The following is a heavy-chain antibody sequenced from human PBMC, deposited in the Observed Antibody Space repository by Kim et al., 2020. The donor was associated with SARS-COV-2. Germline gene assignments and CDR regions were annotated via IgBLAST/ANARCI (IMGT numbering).Heavy chain of an antibody. V-gene: IGHV3-7*03. CDR2: INQDGNGS. Sequence: GGSLRLSCAATGFTFTNYWMNWVRQAPGKGLEWVANINQDGNGSYYVDSVMGRFTISRDNAQNSLCLHLDSLRAEDTAIYFCARGSFHYWGPGTLVTVSS. CDR3: ARGSFHY. CDR1: GFTFTNYW. J-gene: IGHJ4*02.